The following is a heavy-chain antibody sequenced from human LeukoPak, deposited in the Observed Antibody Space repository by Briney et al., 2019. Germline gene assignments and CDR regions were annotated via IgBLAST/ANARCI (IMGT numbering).Heavy chain of an antibody. CDR3: ARSSLGMTIGTSDAFDI. Sequence: GESLRLSCAASGFTFSDYYMSWIRQAPGKGLEWVSYISSSSSYTNYADSVKGRFTISRDNAKNSLYLQMNSLRAEDTAVYYCARSSLGMTIGTSDAFDIWGQGTMVTVSS. CDR2: ISSSSSYT. CDR1: GFTFSDYY. D-gene: IGHD4/OR15-4a*01. J-gene: IGHJ3*02. V-gene: IGHV3-11*03.